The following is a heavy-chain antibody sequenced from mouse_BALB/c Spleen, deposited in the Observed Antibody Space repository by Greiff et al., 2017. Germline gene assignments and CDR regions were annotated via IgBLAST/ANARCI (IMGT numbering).Heavy chain of an antibody. V-gene: IGHV5-6-5*01. J-gene: IGHJ2*01. Sequence: EVMLVESGGGLVKPGGSLKLSCAASGFTFSSYAMSWVRQTPEKRLEWVASISSGGSTYYPDSVKGRFTISRDNARNILYLQMSSLRSEDTAMYYCARAFITTVVAPFDYWGQGTTLTVSS. CDR1: GFTFSSYA. D-gene: IGHD1-1*01. CDR2: ISSGGST. CDR3: ARAFITTVVAPFDY.